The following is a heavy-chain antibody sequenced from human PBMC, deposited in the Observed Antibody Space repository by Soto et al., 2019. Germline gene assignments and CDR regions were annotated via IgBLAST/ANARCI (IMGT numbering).Heavy chain of an antibody. D-gene: IGHD3-3*02. CDR3: ARDNLPLSFSVHDAFDI. J-gene: IGHJ3*02. V-gene: IGHV1-8*01. Sequence: ASVKVSCKASGYTFTSYDINWVRQATGQGLEWMGWMNPNSGNTDYAQKLQGRVTMTTNTSISTAYMELSSLRSDDTAVYYCARDNLPLSFSVHDAFDIWGQGTMVTVSS. CDR1: GYTFTSYD. CDR2: MNPNSGNT.